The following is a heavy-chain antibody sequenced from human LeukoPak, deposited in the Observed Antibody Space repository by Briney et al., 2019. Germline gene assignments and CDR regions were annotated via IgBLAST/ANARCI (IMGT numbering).Heavy chain of an antibody. CDR2: IDTQSQTV. CDR1: GVSFNSFY. J-gene: IGHJ4*02. D-gene: IGHD6-19*01. CDR3: AGGGDSGWTIDN. V-gene: IGHV3-48*02. Sequence: GGSLRLSCTVSGVSFNSFYMNWVRQAPGKGLEWISYIDTQSQTVYYADSMRGRFTISRDNAKNSLYLQINSLRDEDTALYYCAGGGDSGWTIDNWGQGTLVIVSS.